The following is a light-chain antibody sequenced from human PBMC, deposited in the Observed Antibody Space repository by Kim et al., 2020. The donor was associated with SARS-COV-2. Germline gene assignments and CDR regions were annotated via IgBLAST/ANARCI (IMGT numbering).Light chain of an antibody. CDR1: QDISNY. CDR2: DAS. CDR3: QQYDNLR. V-gene: IGKV1-33*01. Sequence: DIQMTQSPSSLSASVGDRVTITCQASQDISNYLNWYQQKPGKAPKLLIYDASNLETGVPSRFSGSGSGTDFTFTISSLQPEDIATYYCQQYDNLRFGGGTKVDIK. J-gene: IGKJ4*01.